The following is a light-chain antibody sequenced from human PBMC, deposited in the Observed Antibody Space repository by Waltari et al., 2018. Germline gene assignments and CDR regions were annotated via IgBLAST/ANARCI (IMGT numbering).Light chain of an antibody. Sequence: DILMTQSPSSLSASVLDRCTITCQASQDISNYLNWYQQKPGKAPKLLIYDASKLETGVPSRFSGSGSGTDFTFTISSLQPEDIATYYCQQYDNLPLTFGGGTKVEIK. CDR1: QDISNY. CDR2: DAS. J-gene: IGKJ4*01. V-gene: IGKV1-33*01. CDR3: QQYDNLPLT.